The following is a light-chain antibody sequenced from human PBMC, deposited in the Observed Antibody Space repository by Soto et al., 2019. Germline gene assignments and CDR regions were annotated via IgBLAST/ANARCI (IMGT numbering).Light chain of an antibody. CDR2: EGS. J-gene: IGLJ1*01. CDR3: CSYAGGLTSAGYV. V-gene: IGLV2-23*01. CDR1: SSDVGGYNY. Sequence: QSALTQPPSASGSPGQSVTISCTGTSSDVGGYNYVSWYQQHPGKAPKLMIYEGSKRPSGVSNRFSGSKSVNTASLTISGLRAEDEADYYCCSYAGGLTSAGYVFGTATKLTVL.